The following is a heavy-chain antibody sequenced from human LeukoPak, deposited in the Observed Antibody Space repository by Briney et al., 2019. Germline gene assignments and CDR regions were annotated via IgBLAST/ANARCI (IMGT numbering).Heavy chain of an antibody. D-gene: IGHD4-17*01. V-gene: IGHV3-73*01. CDR1: GFTFSGSA. CDR2: IRNKANSYAT. J-gene: IGHJ4*02. Sequence: PGGSLRLSCAASGFTFSGSAMHWVRQASGKGLEWVGRIRNKANSYATAYAASVKGRFTISRDDSKNTAYLQMNSLKTEDTAVYYCTRQAVTTYFDYWGQGTLVTVSS. CDR3: TRQAVTTYFDY.